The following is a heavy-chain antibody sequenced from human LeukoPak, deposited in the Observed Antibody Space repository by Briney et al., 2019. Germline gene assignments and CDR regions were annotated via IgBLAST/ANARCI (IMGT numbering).Heavy chain of an antibody. V-gene: IGHV4-34*01. CDR2: INHTGAT. J-gene: IGHJ5*02. CDR1: GDSFSDYY. D-gene: IGHD2-15*01. Sequence: SETLSLTCDVSGDSFSDYYWTWVRQSPGKGLEWIGEINHTGATNYKSSLKSRVTVSVDTSKKQFSLKLTSATAADTAVYFCARGRKVYCSGVSCPGWLDPWGQGTMVTVSS. CDR3: ARGRKVYCSGVSCPGWLDP.